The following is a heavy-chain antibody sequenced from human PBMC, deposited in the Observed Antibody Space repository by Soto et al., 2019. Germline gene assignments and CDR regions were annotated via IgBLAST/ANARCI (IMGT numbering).Heavy chain of an antibody. CDR2: IYYSGST. CDR3: GRGNDYGDYYFDY. Sequence: SETLSLTCTVSSGSISFYYWSWIRQPPGKGLEWIGYIYYSGSTNYNPSLKSRVTISVDTSKNQFSLKLSSVTAADTAVYYCGRGNDYGDYYFDYWGQGTLVTVSS. D-gene: IGHD4-17*01. J-gene: IGHJ4*02. V-gene: IGHV4-59*01. CDR1: SGSISFYY.